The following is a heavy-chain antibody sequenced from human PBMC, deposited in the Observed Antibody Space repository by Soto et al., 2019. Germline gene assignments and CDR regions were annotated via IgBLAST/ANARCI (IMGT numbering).Heavy chain of an antibody. J-gene: IGHJ5*02. CDR2: IYHSGSS. Sequence: SQPLSVTCTVSYGSISSYYWSWILKPPFKLLEWIGYIYHSGSSNYNPSLKSRVTILLDTSKNQFSLKLSSVTAADTAVYYCARARVTSGGNSLGNWFEPWGQGTLVTVSS. CDR1: YGSISSYY. CDR3: ARARVTSGGNSLGNWFEP. V-gene: IGHV4-59*08. D-gene: IGHD2-21*02.